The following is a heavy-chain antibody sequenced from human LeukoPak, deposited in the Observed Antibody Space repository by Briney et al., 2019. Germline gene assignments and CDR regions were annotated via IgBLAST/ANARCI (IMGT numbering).Heavy chain of an antibody. CDR2: IYTSGST. Sequence: SQTLSLTCTVSGGSISSDSYYWSWIRQPAGKGLEWIGHIYTSGSTNYNPSLKSRVTISVDTSKNQFSLKLSSVTAADTAVYYCAREGVGGYWGQGALVTVSS. D-gene: IGHD3-10*01. CDR3: AREGVGGY. CDR1: GGSISSDSYY. J-gene: IGHJ4*02. V-gene: IGHV4-61*09.